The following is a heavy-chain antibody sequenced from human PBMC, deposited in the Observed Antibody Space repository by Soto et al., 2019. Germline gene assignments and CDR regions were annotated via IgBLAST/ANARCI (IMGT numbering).Heavy chain of an antibody. CDR1: GFTFSSYG. D-gene: IGHD5-18*01. J-gene: IGHJ4*02. CDR2: ISSSSSYI. Sequence: GGSLRLSCAASGFTFSSYGMHWVRQAPGKWLEWVSSISSSSSYIYYADSVKGRFTISRDNAKNSLYLQMNSLRSEDTAVYYCARSGGYSYGYGDYWGQGTLVTVSS. V-gene: IGHV3-21*01. CDR3: ARSGGYSYGYGDY.